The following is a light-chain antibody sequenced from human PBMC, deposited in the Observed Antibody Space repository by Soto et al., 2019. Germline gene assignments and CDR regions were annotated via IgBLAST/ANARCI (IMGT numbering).Light chain of an antibody. CDR2: GAS. J-gene: IGKJ5*01. V-gene: IGKV3-15*01. CDR1: QSVSTN. CDR3: KQYNTWPPIT. Sequence: EIVMTQSPATLSVSPGERATLSCRASQSVSTNLAWYQQKPGQAPRLLIFGASTRYTGIPARFSGSGSGTEFTLTISSLQSEDFAVYYCKQYNTWPPITFGPGTRLDIK.